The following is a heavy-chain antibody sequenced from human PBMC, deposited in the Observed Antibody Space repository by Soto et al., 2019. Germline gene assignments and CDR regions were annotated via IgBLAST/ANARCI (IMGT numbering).Heavy chain of an antibody. Sequence: PGGSLRLSCAASGLTVSSNYMSWVRQAPGMGLEWVSVIYTGGSTYYADSVKGRFTISRDNSKNTLYLQMNSLRDADTAVYYCARDGSTGWRPYGMDVWGQGTTVTVSS. CDR1: GLTVSSNY. CDR3: ARDGSTGWRPYGMDV. V-gene: IGHV3-53*01. D-gene: IGHD2-8*02. J-gene: IGHJ6*02. CDR2: IYTGGST.